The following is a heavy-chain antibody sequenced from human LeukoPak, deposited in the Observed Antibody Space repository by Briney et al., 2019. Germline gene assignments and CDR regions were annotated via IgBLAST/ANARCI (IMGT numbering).Heavy chain of an antibody. V-gene: IGHV1-69*13. CDR3: ASFTISVAT. J-gene: IGHJ5*02. CDR1: GYTFTSYG. Sequence: SVRVSCKASGYTFTSYGISWVRQAPGQGLEWMGGIIPIFGTANYAQKFQGRVTITADESTSTAYMELSSLRSEDTAVYYCASFTISVATWGQGTLVTVSS. CDR2: IIPIFGTA. D-gene: IGHD3-3*01.